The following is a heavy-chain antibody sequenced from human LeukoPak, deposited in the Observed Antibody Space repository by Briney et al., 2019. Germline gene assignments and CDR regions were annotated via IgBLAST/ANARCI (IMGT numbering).Heavy chain of an antibody. Sequence: PGGSLRLSCAASGFTFDKYAMHWVRQAPGKGLEWVSGISWKSGTLAYADSVKGRFTISRDNAKNSLYLQMNSLRAEDTAVYYCARATFIWTAYYTHWGQGTLVTVSS. V-gene: IGHV3-9*01. CDR1: GFTFDKYA. D-gene: IGHD3/OR15-3a*01. CDR2: ISWKSGTL. CDR3: ARATFIWTAYYTH. J-gene: IGHJ4*02.